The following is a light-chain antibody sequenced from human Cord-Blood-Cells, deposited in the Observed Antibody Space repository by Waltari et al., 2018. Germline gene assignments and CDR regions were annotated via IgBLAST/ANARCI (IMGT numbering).Light chain of an antibody. V-gene: IGLV2-23*01. CDR2: EGS. CDR3: CSYAGSSTCV. J-gene: IGLJ3*02. CDR1: SSDVWSYNL. Sequence: QSALTQPASVSGSPGQSITISCTGTSSDVWSYNLVSWYQQHPGKAPKLMIYEGSKLPSGVSKLFSGSKSGNTDSLTISGLQAEDEADYYCCSYAGSSTCVFGGGTKLTVL.